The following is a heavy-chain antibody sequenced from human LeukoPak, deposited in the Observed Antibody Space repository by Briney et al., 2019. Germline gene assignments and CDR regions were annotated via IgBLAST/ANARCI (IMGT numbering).Heavy chain of an antibody. D-gene: IGHD6-13*01. V-gene: IGHV1-8*01. CDR1: GYTFTSYD. CDR2: RNPNSGNT. CDR3: ARAHHSSNWDLFDY. Sequence: ASVKVSCKASGYTFTSYDINWVRQATGQGIEWMGWRNPNSGNTGYAQKFQGRVTMTRDTSISTAYMELSSLRSDDTAVYYCARAHHSSNWDLFDYWGQGTLVTVSS. J-gene: IGHJ4*02.